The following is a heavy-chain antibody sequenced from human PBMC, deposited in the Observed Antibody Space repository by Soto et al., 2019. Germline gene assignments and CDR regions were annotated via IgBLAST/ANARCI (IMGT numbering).Heavy chain of an antibody. CDR2: ISSSGGST. CDR1: GFTFSSYA. CDR3: VRGDNWNDEASDY. Sequence: GGSLRLSCAASGFTFSSYAMSWVRQAPGKGLEWVSTISSSGGSTHYADSVKGRFTISRDNSKNTLYLQMNSLRAEDTAVYYCVRGDNWNDEASDYWGQGTLVTVSS. V-gene: IGHV3-23*01. D-gene: IGHD1-1*01. J-gene: IGHJ4*02.